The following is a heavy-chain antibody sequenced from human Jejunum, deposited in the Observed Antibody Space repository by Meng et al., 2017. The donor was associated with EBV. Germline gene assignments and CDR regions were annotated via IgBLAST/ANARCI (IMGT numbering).Heavy chain of an antibody. CDR2: IRSKADGETT. D-gene: IGHD2-2*02. CDR3: TSGYTGPSHDGH. CDR1: GFTFNIAW. V-gene: IGHV3-15*01. Sequence: EVHRVEYGGGCVQPGGSLSLLCAASGFTFNIAWMNWVRQAPGKGLEWVGLIRSKADGETTDYAAPVKGRFTISRDDSTDTLYLQMNSLQTEDAGVYYCTSGYTGPSHDGHWGQGTLVTVSS. J-gene: IGHJ4*02.